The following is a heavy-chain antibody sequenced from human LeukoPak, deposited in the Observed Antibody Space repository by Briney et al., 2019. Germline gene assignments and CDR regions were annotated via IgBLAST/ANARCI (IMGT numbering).Heavy chain of an antibody. J-gene: IGHJ4*02. V-gene: IGHV3-11*01. D-gene: IGHD3-10*01. CDR1: GFTFSDCY. CDR3: ARESYYGSGTYFNFDY. Sequence: GGSLRLSCAASGFTFSDCYMSWIRQAPGKGLEWVSYISNSGGATNYGDSVRGRFTISRDNSKNSLYLEMNSLRAEDTAIYYCARESYYGSGTYFNFDYWGQGILVTVSS. CDR2: ISNSGGAT.